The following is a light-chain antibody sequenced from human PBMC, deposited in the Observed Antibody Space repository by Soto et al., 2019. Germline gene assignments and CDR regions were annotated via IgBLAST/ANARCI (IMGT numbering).Light chain of an antibody. CDR1: SSNIGTSS. Sequence: QSVLTQPHSASGTPGQRVTISCSGSSSNIGTSSVHWFQQLPGTAPKLLISTTNQRPSGVPERFSGSKSGTSASLAFSGLQSEDEADYYCAAWDDSLNGHFFGTGTKVTVL. V-gene: IGLV1-44*01. J-gene: IGLJ1*01. CDR3: AAWDDSLNGHF. CDR2: TTN.